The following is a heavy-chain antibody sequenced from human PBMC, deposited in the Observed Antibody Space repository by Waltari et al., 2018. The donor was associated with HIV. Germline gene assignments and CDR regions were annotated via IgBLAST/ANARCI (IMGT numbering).Heavy chain of an antibody. Sequence: EVYLVESGGDLVTPGGSLRLSCADSGFTLSGHEMNWVRQAPRRGLEWVTYISSSGATIYYAESVKCRFTISRDNAKNSVYLHMKSLRAEDPAVYYCARAGRSLCSRVGWYFDDWGQGTRVGVAS. D-gene: IGHD2-15*01. J-gene: IGHJ4*02. CDR2: ISSSGATI. V-gene: IGHV3-48*03. CDR3: ARAGRSLCSRVGWYFDD. CDR1: GFTLSGHE.